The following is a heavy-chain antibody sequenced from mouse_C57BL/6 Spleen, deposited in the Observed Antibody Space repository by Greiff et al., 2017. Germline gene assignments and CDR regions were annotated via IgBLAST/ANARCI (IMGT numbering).Heavy chain of an antibody. Sequence: QVHVKQPGAELVKPGASVKLSCKASGYTFTSYWMHWVKQRPGQGLEWIGMIHPNSGSTNYNEKFKSKATLTVDKSSSTAYMQLSSLTSEDSAVYYCARGGQLRLPFAYWGQGTLVTVSA. CDR2: IHPNSGST. CDR1: GYTFTSYW. D-gene: IGHD3-2*02. J-gene: IGHJ3*01. CDR3: ARGGQLRLPFAY. V-gene: IGHV1-64*01.